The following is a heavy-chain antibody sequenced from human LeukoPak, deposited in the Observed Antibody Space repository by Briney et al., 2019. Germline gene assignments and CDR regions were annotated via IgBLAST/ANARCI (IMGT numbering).Heavy chain of an antibody. CDR3: AKVPARWVTNNWFDP. V-gene: IGHV3-30*02. D-gene: IGHD2-21*02. Sequence: PGGSLRLSCAASGFTFSSYGMHWVRQAPGKGLEWVAFIRYDGSNKYYADSVKGRFTISRDNSKNTLYLQMNSLRAEDTAVYYCAKVPARWVTNNWFDPWGQGTLVTVSS. CDR1: GFTFSSYG. J-gene: IGHJ5*02. CDR2: IRYDGSNK.